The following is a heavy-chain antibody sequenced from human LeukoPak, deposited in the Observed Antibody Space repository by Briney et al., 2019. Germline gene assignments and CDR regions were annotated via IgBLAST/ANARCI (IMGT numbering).Heavy chain of an antibody. CDR2: IYPGDSDT. CDR3: ARPVLDGLDV. Sequence: GESLKISCKGSGYTFTRFWIGWVRQMPGKGLEWTGIIYPGDSDTRYSPSFQGQVTISADKSISTAYLQWSSLKASDTAMYYCARPVLDGLDVWGQGTTVTVSS. D-gene: IGHD1-14*01. V-gene: IGHV5-51*01. J-gene: IGHJ6*02. CDR1: GYTFTRFW.